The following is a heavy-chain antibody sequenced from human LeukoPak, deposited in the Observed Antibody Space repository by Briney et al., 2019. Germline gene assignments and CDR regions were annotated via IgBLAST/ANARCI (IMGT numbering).Heavy chain of an antibody. CDR1: GFTFDDYG. D-gene: IGHD3-22*01. CDR3: ASDSSGYYDAFDI. J-gene: IGHJ3*02. Sequence: GGSLRLSCAASGFTFDDYGMSWVRQAPEKGLEWVSGINWNGSSTGYADSVKGRFTISRDNAKNSLYLQMNSLRAEDTALYYCASDSSGYYDAFDIWGQGTMVTVSS. V-gene: IGHV3-20*04. CDR2: INWNGSST.